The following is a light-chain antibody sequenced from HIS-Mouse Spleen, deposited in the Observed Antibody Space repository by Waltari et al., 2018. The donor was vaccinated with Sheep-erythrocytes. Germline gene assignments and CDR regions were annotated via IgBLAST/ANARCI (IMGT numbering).Light chain of an antibody. Sequence: QSALTQPRSVSGSPGQSVTISCTGTSSDVGGDNYVSWYQQHPGKAPKLMIYDVSKRPSGVPDRFSGSKSGNTASLTVSGLQAEDEADYYCCSYAGSYNHVFATGTKVTVL. CDR1: SSDVGGDNY. CDR2: DVS. V-gene: IGLV2-11*01. CDR3: CSYAGSYNHV. J-gene: IGLJ1*01.